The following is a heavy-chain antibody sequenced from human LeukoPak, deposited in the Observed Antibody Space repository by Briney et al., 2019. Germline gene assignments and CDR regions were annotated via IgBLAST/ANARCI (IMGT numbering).Heavy chain of an antibody. V-gene: IGHV3-48*04. D-gene: IGHD6-6*01. J-gene: IGHJ4*02. CDR2: ISSTGSVT. CDR3: ARESSSSFTPFFDY. CDR1: GFTFSYFS. Sequence: GGSLRLSCSASGFTFSYFSMNWVRQAPGKGLEWVSSISSTGSVTHYADSVKGRFTISRDNARNSLFLQMHSLRAEDTAVYYCARESSSSFTPFFDYWGRGNLVTFSS.